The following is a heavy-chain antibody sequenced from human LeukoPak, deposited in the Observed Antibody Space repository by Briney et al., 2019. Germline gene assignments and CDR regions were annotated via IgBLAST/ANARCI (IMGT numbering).Heavy chain of an antibody. CDR3: ARDPATYDSSGYGY. CDR2: INHSGST. CDR1: GGSISSYY. J-gene: IGHJ4*02. V-gene: IGHV4-34*01. D-gene: IGHD3-22*01. Sequence: PSETLSLTCTVSGGSISSYYWSWIRQPPGKGLEWIGEINHSGSTNYNPSLKSRVTISVDTSKNQFSLKLSSVTAADTAVYYCARDPATYDSSGYGYWGQGTLVTVSS.